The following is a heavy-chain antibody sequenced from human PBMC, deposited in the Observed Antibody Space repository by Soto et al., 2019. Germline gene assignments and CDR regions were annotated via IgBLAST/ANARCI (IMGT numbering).Heavy chain of an antibody. CDR2: IKQDGSEK. Sequence: GGSLRLSCAASGFTFSSYWMTWVRQPPGKGLEWVANIKQDGSEKYYVDSVKGRFTISRDNAENSLYLQMNSLRAEDTAVYYCARHAYDSSGYDYWGQGTLVTVSS. CDR3: ARHAYDSSGYDY. J-gene: IGHJ4*02. D-gene: IGHD3-22*01. CDR1: GFTFSSYW. V-gene: IGHV3-7*02.